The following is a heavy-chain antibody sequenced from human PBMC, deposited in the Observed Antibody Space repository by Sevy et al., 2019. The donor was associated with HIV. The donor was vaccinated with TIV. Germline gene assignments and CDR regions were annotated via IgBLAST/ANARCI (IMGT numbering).Heavy chain of an antibody. CDR2: IYYSGST. D-gene: IGHD3-3*01. CDR3: ARSINYDVWSGYYGRTAYYYYGMDV. V-gene: IGHV4-59*01. J-gene: IGHJ6*02. Sequence: SETLSLTCTVSGGSISSYYWSWIRQPPGKGLEWIGYIYYSGSTNYNPSLKSRVTISVDTSKNQFSLKLGSVTAADTAVYYCARSINYDVWSGYYGRTAYYYYGMDVWGQGTTVTVSS. CDR1: GGSISSYY.